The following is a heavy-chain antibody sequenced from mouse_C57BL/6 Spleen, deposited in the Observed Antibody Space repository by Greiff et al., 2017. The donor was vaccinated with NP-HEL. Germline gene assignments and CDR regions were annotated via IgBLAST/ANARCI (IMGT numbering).Heavy chain of an antibody. CDR1: GIDFSRYW. V-gene: IGHV4-1*01. Sequence: AAPGIDFSRYWMSWVRRAPGKGLEWIGEINPDSSTINYAPSLKDKFIISRDNAKNTLYLQMSKVRSEDTALYYCARWITTAYAMDYWGQGTSVTVSS. J-gene: IGHJ4*01. D-gene: IGHD1-2*01. CDR3: ARWITTAYAMDY. CDR2: INPDSSTI.